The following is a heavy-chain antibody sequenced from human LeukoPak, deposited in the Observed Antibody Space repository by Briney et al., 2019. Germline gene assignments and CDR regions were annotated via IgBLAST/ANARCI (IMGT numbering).Heavy chain of an antibody. V-gene: IGHV1-8*01. Sequence: VKASCKASGYTFTSYDINWARQATGQGLEWMGWMNPNSGNTGYAQKFQGRVTMTRNTSISTAYMELSSLRSEDAAVYYCARLPNWNYDPPPENDYWGQGTLVTVSS. D-gene: IGHD1-7*01. CDR1: GYTFTSYD. J-gene: IGHJ4*02. CDR3: ARLPNWNYDPPPENDY. CDR2: MNPNSGNT.